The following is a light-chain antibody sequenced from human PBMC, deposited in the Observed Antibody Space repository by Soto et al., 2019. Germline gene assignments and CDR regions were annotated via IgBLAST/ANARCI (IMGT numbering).Light chain of an antibody. CDR3: QQYYSTPWT. CDR1: QSILSTSNNKNY. J-gene: IGKJ1*01. V-gene: IGKV4-1*01. Sequence: VMTQSPDSLAVSLGEGATINCKSSQSILSTSNNKNYLAWYQQKPGQPPKLIIYWASTRDSGVPDRFSGSGSGTDFTLTISRLQAEDVAVYYCQQYYSTPWTFGQGTKVEIK. CDR2: WAS.